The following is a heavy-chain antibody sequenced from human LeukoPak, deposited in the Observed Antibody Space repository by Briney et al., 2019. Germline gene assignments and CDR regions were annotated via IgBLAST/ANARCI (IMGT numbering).Heavy chain of an antibody. D-gene: IGHD3-10*01. CDR1: GFSFSAYS. CDR3: ARNDYYDLGTYHSGFDY. V-gene: IGHV3-21*01. Sequence: GGSLRLSCAASGFSFSAYSMNWVRQTPGKGLEWLSTISSSSSDIFYADSVKGRFTISRDNSKNTVYLQMNSLRPEDTAMYYCARNDYYDLGTYHSGFDYWGLGTLVTVSS. J-gene: IGHJ4*02. CDR2: ISSSSSDI.